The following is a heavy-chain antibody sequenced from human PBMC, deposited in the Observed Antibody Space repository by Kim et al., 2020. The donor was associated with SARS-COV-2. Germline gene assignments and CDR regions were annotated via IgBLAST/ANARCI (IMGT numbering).Heavy chain of an antibody. CDR3: AKGWGFDN. D-gene: IGHD3-16*01. Sequence: GGSLRLSCEASGFTFSTHYMSWVRQAPGKGLEWVANIKEDASDESHADTVKGRFTISRDNARNSLYLQMNNLRVEDTAVYYCAKGWGFDNWGQGTLVTVS. V-gene: IGHV3-7*01. CDR2: IKEDASDE. CDR1: GFTFSTHY. J-gene: IGHJ4*02.